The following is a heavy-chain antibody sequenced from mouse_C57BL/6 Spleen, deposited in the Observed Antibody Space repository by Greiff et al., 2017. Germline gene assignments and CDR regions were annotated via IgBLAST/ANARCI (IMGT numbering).Heavy chain of an antibody. CDR2: IYPGNSDT. J-gene: IGHJ4*01. CDR1: GYTFTSYW. Sequence: VQLQQSGTVLARPGASVKMSCKTSGYTFTSYWMHWVKQRPGQGLEWIGAIYPGNSDTSYNQKFKGKAKLTAVTSASTAYRELSSLTNEDSAVYYCTINYYGSSDYAMDYWGQGTSVTVSS. D-gene: IGHD1-1*01. V-gene: IGHV1-5*01. CDR3: TINYYGSSDYAMDY.